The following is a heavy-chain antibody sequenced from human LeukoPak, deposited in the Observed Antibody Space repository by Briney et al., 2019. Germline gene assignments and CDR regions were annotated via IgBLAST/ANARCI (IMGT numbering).Heavy chain of an antibody. D-gene: IGHD4-17*01. V-gene: IGHV3-21*01. CDR1: GFTFRSYS. CDR3: ARGRYGDYYFDY. CDR2: ISSSSYI. J-gene: IGHJ4*02. Sequence: PGVSLRLSCAASGFTFRSYSMNWLRQAPGQGLDGVSSISSSSYIYYADSVKGRFTISRDNAKTSLYLQMNSLRAEDTAVYYCARGRYGDYYFDYWGQGTLVTVSS.